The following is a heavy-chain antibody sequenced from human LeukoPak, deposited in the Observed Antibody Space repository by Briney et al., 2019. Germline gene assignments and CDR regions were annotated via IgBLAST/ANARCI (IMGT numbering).Heavy chain of an antibody. CDR2: MNTNSGNT. CDR1: GYTFTSYE. Sequence: SVRVSCTASGYTFTSYEINWVRQAPGQGVEGMGWMNTNSGNTDYAQKFQGRVTMTRNSSISTAYMELSSLRSEDTAVYYCARGDFVGAPFLDYWGQGTLVTVSS. V-gene: IGHV1-8*01. D-gene: IGHD1-26*01. J-gene: IGHJ4*02. CDR3: ARGDFVGAPFLDY.